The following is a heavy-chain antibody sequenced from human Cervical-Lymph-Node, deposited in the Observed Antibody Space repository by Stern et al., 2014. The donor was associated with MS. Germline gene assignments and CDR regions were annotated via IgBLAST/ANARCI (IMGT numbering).Heavy chain of an antibody. Sequence: EVQLLESGGGLVRPGGSLRLSCAASGFTFSSSAMSWVRQAPGKGLEWVSAISSSGGATYYADSVKGRFSISRDNSKNTLYRQMNSVRAEDTAVYYCAITATGFAYWGQGTLVIVSS. V-gene: IGHV3-23*01. CDR2: ISSSGGAT. CDR1: GFTFSSSA. CDR3: AITATGFAY. J-gene: IGHJ4*02. D-gene: IGHD3-9*01.